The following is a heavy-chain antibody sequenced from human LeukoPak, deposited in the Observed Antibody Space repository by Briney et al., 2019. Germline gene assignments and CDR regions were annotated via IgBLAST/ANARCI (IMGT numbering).Heavy chain of an antibody. V-gene: IGHV4-59*01. CDR2: IYYSGST. CDR3: ARVPSSSWTGYFGY. CDR1: GGSISSYY. J-gene: IGHJ4*02. D-gene: IGHD6-13*01. Sequence: SETLSLTCTVSGGSISSYYWSWIRQPPGKGLEWIGYIYYSGSTNYNPSLKSRVTISVDTSKNQFSLKLSSVTAADTAVYYCARVPSSSWTGYFGYWGQGTLVTVSS.